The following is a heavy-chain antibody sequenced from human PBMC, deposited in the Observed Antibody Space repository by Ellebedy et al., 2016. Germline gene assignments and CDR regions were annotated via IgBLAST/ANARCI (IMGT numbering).Heavy chain of an antibody. CDR3: ARGVNGATTADY. CDR2: IFPGNSDT. D-gene: IGHD3-3*01. V-gene: IGHV5-51*01. J-gene: IGHJ4*02. Sequence: GESLKISXKGSGYSFTTYWIAWVRQMPGKGLEWMGMIFPGNSDTRYSPSFQGQVTISADKSLTTAYVQWSSLKASDTAMYFCARGVNGATTADYWGQGALVTVSS. CDR1: GYSFTTYW.